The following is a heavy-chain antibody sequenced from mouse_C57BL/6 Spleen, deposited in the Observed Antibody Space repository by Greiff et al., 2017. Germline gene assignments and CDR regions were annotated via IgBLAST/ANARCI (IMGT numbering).Heavy chain of an antibody. D-gene: IGHD2-3*01. CDR2: IYPGSGST. CDR1: GYTFTSYW. J-gene: IGHJ1*03. CDR3: ARSDGYYWDFEV. V-gene: IGHV1-55*01. Sequence: VQLQQPGAELVKPGASVKLSCKASGYTFTSYWITWVKQKPGQGLEWIGDIYPGSGSTNYNEKFKCKATLTVDTSSSTAYMQLSSLTSEDSAVYYCARSDGYYWDFEVWGTETTVTVSS.